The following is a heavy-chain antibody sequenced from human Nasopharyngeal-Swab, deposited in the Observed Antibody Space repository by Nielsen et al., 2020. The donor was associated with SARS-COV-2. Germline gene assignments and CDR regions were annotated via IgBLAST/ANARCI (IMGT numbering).Heavy chain of an antibody. CDR2: IYTTGST. D-gene: IGHD3-10*01. V-gene: IGHV4-4*07. CDR3: ARDHAVRGADY. J-gene: IGHJ4*02. Sequence: SETLSLTCTVSGGSISSYYWSWIRQPAGKGLEWIGRIYTTGSTNYNPSLKSRVTMSVDTSKNQFSLKLSSVTAADAAVYYCARDHAVRGADYWGQGTLVNVSS. CDR1: GGSISSYY.